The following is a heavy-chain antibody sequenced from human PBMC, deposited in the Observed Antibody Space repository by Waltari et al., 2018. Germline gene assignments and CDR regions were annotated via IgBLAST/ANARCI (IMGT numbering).Heavy chain of an antibody. D-gene: IGHD1-26*01. CDR1: GFTFSSYS. J-gene: IGHJ4*02. CDR2: ISSSSSYR. V-gene: IGHV3-21*01. Sequence: EVQLVESGGGLVKPGGSLRLSCAASGFTFSSYSMNWVRQAPGKGLEWVSSISSSSSYRYYADAVKGRFTIYRDNAKNSLYLKMKSLRAEDTAVYDCARDRIVGATPPLYWGQGTLVTVSS. CDR3: ARDRIVGATPPLY.